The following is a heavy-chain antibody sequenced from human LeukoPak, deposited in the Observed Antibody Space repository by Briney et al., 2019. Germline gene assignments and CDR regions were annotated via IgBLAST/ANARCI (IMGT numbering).Heavy chain of an antibody. CDR1: GFTFSSYW. J-gene: IGHJ4*02. Sequence: GGSLRLSCAASGFTFSSYWMHWVRQAPGKGLVWVSRINSDGSSTSYADSVKGRFTISRDNSKNTLYLQMNSLRAEDTAVYYCAKDPDCTSGICYTFFDYWGQGTLLTVSS. CDR2: INSDGSST. D-gene: IGHD2-8*01. CDR3: AKDPDCTSGICYTFFDY. V-gene: IGHV3-74*01.